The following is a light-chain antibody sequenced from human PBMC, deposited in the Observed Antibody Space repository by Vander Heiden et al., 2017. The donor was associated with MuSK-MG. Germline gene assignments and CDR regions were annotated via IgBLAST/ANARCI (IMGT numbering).Light chain of an antibody. CDR3: NSHTGATTEV. CDR2: DVT. J-gene: IGLJ1*01. CDR1: NSDIGDYNY. Sequence: QSPLTQPPSVSGSPGQSLTISCTGTNSDIGDYNYVSWYQQRPGTAPHLLMFDVTKRPSGVSDRFSGSKSGNTASLTISGLRPEDEADYDCNSHTGATTEVFGTGTRVTV. V-gene: IGLV2-14*03.